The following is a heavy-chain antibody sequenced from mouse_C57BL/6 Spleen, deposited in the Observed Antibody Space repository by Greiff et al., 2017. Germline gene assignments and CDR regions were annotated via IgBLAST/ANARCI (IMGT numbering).Heavy chain of an antibody. CDR1: GFSLTSYG. Sequence: QVQLKESGPGLVQPSQSLSITCTVSGFSLTSYGVHWVRQSPGKGLEWLGVIWSGGSTDYNAAFISRLSISKDNSKSQVFFKINSLQADDTSIYYCARKGHYGSSSYAMDYWGQGTSVTVSS. D-gene: IGHD1-1*01. CDR3: ARKGHYGSSSYAMDY. J-gene: IGHJ4*01. V-gene: IGHV2-2*01. CDR2: IWSGGST.